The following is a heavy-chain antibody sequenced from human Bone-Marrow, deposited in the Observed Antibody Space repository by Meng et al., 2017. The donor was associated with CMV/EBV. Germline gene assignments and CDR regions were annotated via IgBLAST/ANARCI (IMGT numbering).Heavy chain of an antibody. CDR2: IKSKTDGGTT. D-gene: IGHD3-3*01. Sequence: GESLKISCAASGFTFSNAWMSWVRQAPGKGLEWVGRIKSKTDGGTTDYAAPVKGRFTISRDESKNKLYLQMHSLKTEDTAVYYCTKHRRITIFGVVPEDFDIWGQGTMVTVSS. V-gene: IGHV3-15*01. CDR1: GFTFSNAW. J-gene: IGHJ3*02. CDR3: TKHRRITIFGVVPEDFDI.